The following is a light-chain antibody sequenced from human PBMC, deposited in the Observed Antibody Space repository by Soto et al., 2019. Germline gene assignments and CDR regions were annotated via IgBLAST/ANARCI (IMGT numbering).Light chain of an antibody. J-gene: IGKJ2*01. CDR1: QNIESY. V-gene: IGKV1-39*01. CDR2: SAS. CDR3: QQSYSPPYS. Sequence: DIQMTQSPSSLSASVGDRVTITCRSSQNIESYLNWYQQKPGKAPKLLIHSASDLQRGVPSRFSGRGSGTDVTLSISSLQPEDCALYFCQQSYSPPYSFGQGTNLEIK.